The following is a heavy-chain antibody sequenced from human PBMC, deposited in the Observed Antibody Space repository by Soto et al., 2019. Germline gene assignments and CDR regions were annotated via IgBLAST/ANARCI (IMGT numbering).Heavy chain of an antibody. V-gene: IGHV4-59*01. CDR3: ARDRAIHDYGDYGSKYYYGMDV. J-gene: IGHJ6*02. Sequence: SETLSLTCTVSGGSISSYYWSWFRPPPGKELEWIGYIYYSGSTNYNPSLKSRVTISVDTAKNQFSLKLSSVTAADTAVYYCARDRAIHDYGDYGSKYYYGMDVWGQGTTVTVSS. D-gene: IGHD4-17*01. CDR2: IYYSGST. CDR1: GGSISSYY.